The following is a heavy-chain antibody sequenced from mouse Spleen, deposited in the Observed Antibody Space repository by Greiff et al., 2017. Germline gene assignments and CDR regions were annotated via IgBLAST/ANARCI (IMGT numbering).Heavy chain of an antibody. V-gene: IGHV1-81*01. D-gene: IGHD1-1*01. CDR3: ARRGYDGSYGY. CDR1: GYTFTSYW. Sequence: VQLQQPGAELVKPGASVKVSCKASGYTFTSYWMHWVKQRTGQGLEWIGEIYPRSGNTYYNEKFKGKATLTADKSSSTAYMELRSLTSEDSAVYFCARRGYDGSYGYWGQGTTLTVSS. J-gene: IGHJ2*01. CDR2: IYPRSGNT.